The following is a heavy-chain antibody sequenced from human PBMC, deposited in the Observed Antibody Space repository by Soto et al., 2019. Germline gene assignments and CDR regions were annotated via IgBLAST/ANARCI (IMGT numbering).Heavy chain of an antibody. Sequence: PSETLSLTCAVYGGSFSGYYWSWIRQPPGKGLEWIGEINHSGSTNYNPSLKSRVTISVDTSKNQFSLKLSSVTAADTAVYYCARGSVPAANYGMDVWGHGTTVTVSS. J-gene: IGHJ6*02. CDR1: GGSFSGYY. V-gene: IGHV4-34*01. CDR3: ARGSVPAANYGMDV. D-gene: IGHD2-2*01. CDR2: INHSGST.